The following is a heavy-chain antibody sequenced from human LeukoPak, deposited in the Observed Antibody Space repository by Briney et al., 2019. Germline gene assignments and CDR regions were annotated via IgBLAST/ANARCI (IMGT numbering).Heavy chain of an antibody. CDR2: IIHSGST. CDR1: GGSFSGYY. J-gene: IGHJ4*02. Sequence: SETLSLTCAVYGGSFSGYYWSWVRQPPGKGLEWMGEIIHSGSTNYNPPPKSRVTISVATSKTQFSLKLSSVTAADTAVYYCATGLFGYSYAGSFFDYWGQGTLVTVSS. D-gene: IGHD5-18*01. CDR3: ATGLFGYSYAGSFFDY. V-gene: IGHV4-34*01.